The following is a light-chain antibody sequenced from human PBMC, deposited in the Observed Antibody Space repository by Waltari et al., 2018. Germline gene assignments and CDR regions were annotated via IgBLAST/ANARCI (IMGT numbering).Light chain of an antibody. CDR3: TSDAEGNNFYV. CDR1: SSDVGAYDR. Sequence: QSALPQPPSASGSPGQSVPISCTGTSSDVGAYDRVCCYQQHPGKAPKLLIYEVRKRPSGVPGRFSGSRSGNTASLTVSGLQAEDEADYYCTSDAEGNNFYVFGTGTKVTVL. V-gene: IGLV2-8*01. CDR2: EVR. J-gene: IGLJ1*01.